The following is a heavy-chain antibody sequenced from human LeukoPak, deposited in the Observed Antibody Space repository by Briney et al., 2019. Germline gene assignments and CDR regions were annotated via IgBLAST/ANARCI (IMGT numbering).Heavy chain of an antibody. Sequence: ASVKVSCKASGYTFTDYYMHWVRQAPGQGLEWMGWINPNSGGTKYAQKFQGRVIMTRDITSAYMELSRLTSDDTAAYYCARSVAATPCNWFDPWGQGTLVTVSS. V-gene: IGHV1-2*02. CDR3: ARSVAATPCNWFDP. CDR1: GYTFTDYY. CDR2: INPNSGGT. J-gene: IGHJ5*02. D-gene: IGHD2-15*01.